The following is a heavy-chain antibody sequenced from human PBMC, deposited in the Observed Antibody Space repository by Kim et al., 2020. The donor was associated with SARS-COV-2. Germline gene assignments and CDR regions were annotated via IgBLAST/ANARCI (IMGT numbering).Heavy chain of an antibody. CDR1: GGSFSGYY. V-gene: IGHV4-34*01. D-gene: IGHD1-1*01. Sequence: SETLSLTCAVYGGSFSGYYWSWIRQPPGKGLEWIGEINHSGSTNYNPSLKSRVIISIDTSKNQFFLQLSSVTAADAAVYYCARDRQPDYWGQGTLVTAS. J-gene: IGHJ4*02. CDR2: INHSGST. CDR3: ARDRQPDY.